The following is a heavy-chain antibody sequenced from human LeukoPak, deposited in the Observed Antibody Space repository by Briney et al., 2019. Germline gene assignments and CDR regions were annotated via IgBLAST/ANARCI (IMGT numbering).Heavy chain of an antibody. D-gene: IGHD6-19*01. Sequence: GGSLRLSCAASGFTVSSNYMSWVRQAPGKGLEWVSVIYSGGNTYYADSVKGRFTISRDNSKNTLYLQMSSLRAEDTAVYYCAREYRSSGFIWGQGTLVTVSS. CDR2: IYSGGNT. CDR1: GFTVSSNY. CDR3: AREYRSSGFI. V-gene: IGHV3-53*01. J-gene: IGHJ4*02.